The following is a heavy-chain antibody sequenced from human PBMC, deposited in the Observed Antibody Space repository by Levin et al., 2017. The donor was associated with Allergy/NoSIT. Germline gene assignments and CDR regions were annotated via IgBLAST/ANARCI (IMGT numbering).Heavy chain of an antibody. CDR1: GFTFRSDA. CDR3: AREGRVRGPSNY. V-gene: IGHV3-30*04. CDR2: ISYDGSNK. Sequence: GGSLRLSCAALGFTFRSDARNWVRQAPGKGLEWVAVISYDGSNKYYADSVKGRFTISRDNSKNTLYLQMNSLRAEDTAVYYCAREGRVRGPSNYWGQGTLVTVSS. J-gene: IGHJ4*02. D-gene: IGHD3-10*01.